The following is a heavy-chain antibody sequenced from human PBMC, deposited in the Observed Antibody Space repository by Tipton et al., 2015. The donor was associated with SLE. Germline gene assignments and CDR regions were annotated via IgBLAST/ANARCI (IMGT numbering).Heavy chain of an antibody. J-gene: IGHJ2*01. V-gene: IGHV3-48*03. D-gene: IGHD2-2*02. CDR1: RLTFSSYE. CDR3: AKFIGYTNGLFDL. Sequence: SLRLSCAASRLTFSSYEMNWVRQAPGKGLEWVSYISSSDSTIYYADFVKGRFTISRDNSRNTLYLQMENLRPEDTSLYYCAKFIGYTNGLFDLWGRGTLVTISS. CDR2: ISSSDSTI.